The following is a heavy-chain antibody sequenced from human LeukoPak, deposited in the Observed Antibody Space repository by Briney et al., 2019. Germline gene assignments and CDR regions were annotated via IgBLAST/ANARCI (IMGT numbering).Heavy chain of an antibody. CDR2: IWYDGSNE. CDR1: GFTFSNYG. D-gene: IGHD4-11*01. Sequence: GGSLRLSCAASGFTFSNYGMHWVRQAPGKGLEWVAVIWYDGSNEYYADSVKGRFSIFRDDSQKRVFLQMNSLRAEDTAVYYCVRDAQRGFDYSNSLQYWGQGALVTVSS. V-gene: IGHV3-33*01. CDR3: VRDAQRGFDYSNSLQY. J-gene: IGHJ4*02.